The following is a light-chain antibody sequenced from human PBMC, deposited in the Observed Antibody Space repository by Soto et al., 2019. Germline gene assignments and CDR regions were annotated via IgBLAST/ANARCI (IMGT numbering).Light chain of an antibody. CDR2: DTS. CDR3: QKYGTSEII. J-gene: IGKJ5*01. CDR1: QSLANSF. V-gene: IGKV3-20*01. Sequence: EMVVTQCPGTLGLSPGERASIACGGGQSLANSFIAWYQQKPGQAPRLLIYDTSSRASGIPDRFSGSGSGTDFTLTISRLETEDFAVFYCQKYGTSEIIFGQGTRLEIK.